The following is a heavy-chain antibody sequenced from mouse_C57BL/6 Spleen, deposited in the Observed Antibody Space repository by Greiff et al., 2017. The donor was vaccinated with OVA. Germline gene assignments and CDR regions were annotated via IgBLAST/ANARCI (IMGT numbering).Heavy chain of an antibody. CDR1: GYTFTSYW. CDR2: IDPSDSYT. V-gene: IGHV1-50*01. D-gene: IGHD1-1*01. Sequence: QVQLQQPGAELVKPGASVKLSCKASGYTFTSYWMQWVKQRPGQGLEWIGEIDPSDSYTNYNQKFKGKATLTVDTSSSTAYMQLSSLTSEDSAVYYCAIRTVVAPYYFDYWGQGTTLTVSS. CDR3: AIRTVVAPYYFDY. J-gene: IGHJ2*01.